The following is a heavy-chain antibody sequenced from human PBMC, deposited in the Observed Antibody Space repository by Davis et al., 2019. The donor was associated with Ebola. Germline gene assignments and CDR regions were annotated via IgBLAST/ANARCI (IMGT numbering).Heavy chain of an antibody. J-gene: IGHJ2*01. Sequence: GGSLRPSCATPGLIFSNCDMHWVRQAPGKGLEWVAFIRYDGRSKYYAGSVKGRFTISRDSSKNTLYLQMNSLRAEDTAVYYCARDLPGGDWYFDLWGRGTLVTVSS. V-gene: IGHV3-30*02. CDR1: GLIFSNCD. CDR2: IRYDGRSK. D-gene: IGHD3-10*01. CDR3: ARDLPGGDWYFDL.